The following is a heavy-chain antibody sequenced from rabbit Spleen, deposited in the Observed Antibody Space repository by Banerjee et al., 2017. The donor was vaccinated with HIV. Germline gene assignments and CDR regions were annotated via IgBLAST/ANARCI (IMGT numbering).Heavy chain of an antibody. V-gene: IGHV1S40*01. CDR1: GFTISSSYY. CDR3: ARSATISSWYSTHLDL. Sequence: QSLEESGGDLVKSGASLTLTCTASGFTISSSYYVCWVRQAPGKGLEWVTCIYTATDTTYYANWAKDRFTISKTSSTTVTLQMTTLTAADTATYFCARSATISSWYSTHLDLWGQGTLVTVS. D-gene: IGHD1-1*01. J-gene: IGHJ3*01. CDR2: IYTATDTT.